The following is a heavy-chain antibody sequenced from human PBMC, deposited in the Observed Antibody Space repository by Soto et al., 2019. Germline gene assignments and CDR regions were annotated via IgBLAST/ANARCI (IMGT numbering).Heavy chain of an antibody. J-gene: IGHJ3*02. CDR3: AVYYSRAFDI. V-gene: IGHV3-23*01. Sequence: EVQLLESGGGLVQPGGSLRLSCAASGFTFSSYAMSWVRQAPGKGLEWVSAISGSGGRTYYVDSVKGRFTISRDNSKNTLYLQMNSLRAEDTAVYYCAVYYSRAFDIWGQGTMVTVSS. CDR2: ISGSGGRT. D-gene: IGHD4-4*01. CDR1: GFTFSSYA.